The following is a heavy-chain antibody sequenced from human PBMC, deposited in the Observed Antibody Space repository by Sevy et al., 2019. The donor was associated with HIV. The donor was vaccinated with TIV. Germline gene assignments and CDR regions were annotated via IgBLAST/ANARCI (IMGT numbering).Heavy chain of an antibody. CDR1: GDSISSYY. V-gene: IGHV4-59*01. CDR3: ARDQSNYDFWSGYYSDWFDP. J-gene: IGHJ5*02. CDR2: IYYSGST. Sequence: SETLSLTCTVSGDSISSYYWSWIRQPPGKGLEWIGYIYYSGSTNYNPSLKSRVTISVDTSKNQFSLKLSSVTAADTAVYYCARDQSNYDFWSGYYSDWFDPWGQGTLVTVSS. D-gene: IGHD3-3*01.